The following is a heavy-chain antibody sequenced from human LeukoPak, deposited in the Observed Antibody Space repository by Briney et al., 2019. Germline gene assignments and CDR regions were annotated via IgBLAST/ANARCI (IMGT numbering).Heavy chain of an antibody. CDR3: ARRPMVRGVSLFGDVY. V-gene: IGHV1-2*06. Sequence: ASVKVSCKASGYTFTGYYMHWVRQAPGQGLEWMGRINPNSGGTNYAQKFQGRVTMTRDTSISTAYMELSRLRSDDTAVYYGARRPMVRGVSLFGDVYWGQGTLVTVSS. CDR1: GYTFTGYY. CDR2: INPNSGGT. D-gene: IGHD3-10*01. J-gene: IGHJ4*02.